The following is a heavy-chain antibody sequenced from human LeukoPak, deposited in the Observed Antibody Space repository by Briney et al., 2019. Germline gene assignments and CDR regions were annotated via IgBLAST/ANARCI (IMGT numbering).Heavy chain of an antibody. D-gene: IGHD3-10*01. CDR3: ATALWFGDDAFDI. J-gene: IGHJ3*02. CDR1: GGYISSYY. CDR2: IYTSGST. V-gene: IGHV4-4*07. Sequence: SETLSLTCTVSGGYISSYYWSWIRQPAGKGLEWIGRIYTSGSTNYNPSLKGRVTMSVDTSKNQFSLKLSSVTAADTAVYYCATALWFGDDAFDIWGQGTMVTVSS.